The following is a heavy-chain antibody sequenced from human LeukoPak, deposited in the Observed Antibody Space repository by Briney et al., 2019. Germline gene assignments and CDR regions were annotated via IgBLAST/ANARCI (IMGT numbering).Heavy chain of an antibody. CDR2: ISNSGVYI. V-gene: IGHV3-21*01. CDR3: ALIIGNNGLFDY. D-gene: IGHD2-8*01. Sequence: GGSLRLSCAASGFTLSSYTTNWVRQAPGKGLEWVSSISNSGVYIYYADSVKGRFVVSRDNANDSLYLQMNSLRAEDTAVYYCALIIGNNGLFDYWGQGTLVTVSS. J-gene: IGHJ4*02. CDR1: GFTLSSYT.